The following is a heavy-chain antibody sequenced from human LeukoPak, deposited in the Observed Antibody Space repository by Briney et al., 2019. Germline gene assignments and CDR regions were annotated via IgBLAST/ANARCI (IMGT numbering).Heavy chain of an antibody. V-gene: IGHV6-1*01. J-gene: IGHJ4*02. CDR2: TYYRSKWYN. D-gene: IGHD2-21*02. CDR3: ARDLPTYCGGDCYSGRGDFDY. Sequence: SQTLSLTCAISGDSVSSNSAAWNWIRQSPSRGLEWLGRTYYRSKWYNDYAVSVKSRITINPDTSKNQFSLQMNSVTPEDTVVYYCARDLPTYCGGDCYSGRGDFDYWGQGTLVTVSS. CDR1: GDSVSSNSAA.